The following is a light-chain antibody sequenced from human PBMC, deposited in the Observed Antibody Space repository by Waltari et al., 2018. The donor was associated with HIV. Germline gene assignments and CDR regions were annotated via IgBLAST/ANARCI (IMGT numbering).Light chain of an antibody. Sequence: DIQMTQSPSSVSASVGDRVTITCRASQGISTWLAWYQQKLGQAPKLLIYSASYLQSGVPSRFSGSGSGTSFTLAISSLQPEDFATYYCQQVNSFPSTFGQGTRLEIK. V-gene: IGKV1-12*01. J-gene: IGKJ5*01. CDR2: SAS. CDR1: QGISTW. CDR3: QQVNSFPST.